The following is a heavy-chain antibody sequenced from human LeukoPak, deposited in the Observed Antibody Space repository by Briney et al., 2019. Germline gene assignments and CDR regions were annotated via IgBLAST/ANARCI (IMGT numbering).Heavy chain of an antibody. V-gene: IGHV3-23*01. J-gene: IGHJ4*02. CDR1: EFTFSNYA. CDR3: VASSCGGDCYSGLDN. D-gene: IGHD2-21*02. CDR2: ISGSGGGI. Sequence: TGGSLRLSCAASEFTFSNYAMKWVRQAPGKGLEWVSAISGSGGGIYYADSVKGRFTISRDNSKNTLYLQMNSLRAEDTAVYFCVASSCGGDCYSGLDNWGQGTLVTVSS.